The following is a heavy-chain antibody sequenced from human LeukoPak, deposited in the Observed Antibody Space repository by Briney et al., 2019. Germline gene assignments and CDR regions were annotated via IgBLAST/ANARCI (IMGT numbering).Heavy chain of an antibody. V-gene: IGHV1-69*05. CDR3: ARSNWNDVWFDP. J-gene: IGHJ5*02. D-gene: IGHD1-20*01. CDR1: GGTFSSYA. CDR2: IIPIFGTA. Sequence: SVKVSCKASGGTFSSYAISWVRQAPGQGLEWMGGIIPIFGTANYAQRFQGRVTITTDESTSTAYMELSSLRSEDTAVYYCARSNWNDVWFDPWGQGTLVTVSS.